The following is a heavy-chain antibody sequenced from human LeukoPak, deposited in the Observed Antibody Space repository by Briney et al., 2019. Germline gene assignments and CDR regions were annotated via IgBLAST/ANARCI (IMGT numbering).Heavy chain of an antibody. CDR2: INHSGST. CDR1: GGSFSDYY. Sequence: SETLSLTCAVYGGSFSDYYWTWIRQPPGKGLEWIGEINHSGSTNYNPSLKSRVTISVDTSKKQFFLRLSSVTAADTAVYYCASMGIAFDYWGQGTLVTVSS. J-gene: IGHJ4*02. D-gene: IGHD6-13*01. V-gene: IGHV4-34*01. CDR3: ASMGIAFDY.